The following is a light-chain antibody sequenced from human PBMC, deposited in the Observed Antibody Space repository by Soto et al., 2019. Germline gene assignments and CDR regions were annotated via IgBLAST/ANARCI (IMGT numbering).Light chain of an antibody. CDR2: DAS. V-gene: IGKV3-20*01. Sequence: EIVLTQSPDTLSLSPGERATLSCRASQSVGNNFLAWYQQKPGQAPTLLIYDASSRASGLPDRFSGSGSETDFTLTVSRLELADFAVYFCHQYGTSPQTFGQGTKVEI. CDR3: HQYGTSPQT. CDR1: QSVGNNF. J-gene: IGKJ1*01.